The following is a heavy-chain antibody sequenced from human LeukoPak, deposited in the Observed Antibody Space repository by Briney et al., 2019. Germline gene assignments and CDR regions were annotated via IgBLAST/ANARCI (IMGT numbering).Heavy chain of an antibody. Sequence: ASETLSLTCTVSGGSISSYYWSWIRQPPGKGLEWIGYIYYSGSTNYNPSLKSRVTISVDTSKNQFSLKLSSVTAADTAVYYCARERRHSYGLGAFDIWGQGTMVTVSS. CDR2: IYYSGST. V-gene: IGHV4-59*01. J-gene: IGHJ3*02. D-gene: IGHD5-18*01. CDR3: ARERRHSYGLGAFDI. CDR1: GGSISSYY.